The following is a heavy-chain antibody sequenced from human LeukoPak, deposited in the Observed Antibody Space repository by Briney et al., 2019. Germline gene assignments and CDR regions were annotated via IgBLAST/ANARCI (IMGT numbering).Heavy chain of an antibody. Sequence: GGSLRLSCSASGFTLSNYWIHWVRQAPGKGLVWVSRINTDGSSTNYADSVRGRFTVSRDNSKNTLYLQMNSLRAEDTAVYYCAKGSGWYFDYWGQGTLVTVSS. CDR1: GFTLSNYW. CDR2: INTDGSST. J-gene: IGHJ4*02. D-gene: IGHD6-19*01. V-gene: IGHV3-74*01. CDR3: AKGSGWYFDY.